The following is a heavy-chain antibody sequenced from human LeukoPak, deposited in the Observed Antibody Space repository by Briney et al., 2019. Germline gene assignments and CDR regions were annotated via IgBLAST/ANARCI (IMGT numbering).Heavy chain of an antibody. J-gene: IGHJ4*02. CDR2: IAFDDTDR. CDR3: TNSDDYGDY. V-gene: IGHV3-30*04. Sequence: GGSLRLSCAASGFTFSSYAMSWVRQAPGKGLEWVAAIAFDDTDRYYIDSVKGRFTISRDDSKNTLYLHMTSLRAEDTAVCYCTNSDDYGDYWGQGTLVTVSS. CDR1: GFTFSSYA.